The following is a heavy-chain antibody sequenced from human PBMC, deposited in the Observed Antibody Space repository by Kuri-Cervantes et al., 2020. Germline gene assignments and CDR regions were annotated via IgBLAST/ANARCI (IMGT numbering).Heavy chain of an antibody. CDR1: GGTFSSYA. CDR2: IVPIFGTA. Sequence: SVKVSCKASGGTFSSYAISWVRQAPGQGLEWMGGIVPIFGTANYAQRFQGRVTITADESTSTAYMELSSLRSEDTAVYYCARQTGTGWAFDYWGQGTLVTVSS. D-gene: IGHD1-1*01. V-gene: IGHV1-69*13. J-gene: IGHJ4*02. CDR3: ARQTGTGWAFDY.